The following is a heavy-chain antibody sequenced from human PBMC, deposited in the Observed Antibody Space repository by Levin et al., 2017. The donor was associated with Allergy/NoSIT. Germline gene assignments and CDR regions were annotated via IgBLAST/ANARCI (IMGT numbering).Heavy chain of an antibody. CDR3: ARAFTIFGVVTYYFDY. J-gene: IGHJ4*02. Sequence: ASVKVSCKASGYTFTSYGISWVRQAPGQGLEWMGWISAYNGNTNYAQKLQGRVTMTTDTSTSTAYMELRSLRSDDTAVYYCARAFTIFGVVTYYFDYWGQGTLVTVSS. CDR1: GYTFTSYG. V-gene: IGHV1-18*01. D-gene: IGHD3-3*01. CDR2: ISAYNGNT.